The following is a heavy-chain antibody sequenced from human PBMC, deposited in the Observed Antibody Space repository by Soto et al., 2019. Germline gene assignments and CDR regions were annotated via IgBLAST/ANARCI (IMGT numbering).Heavy chain of an antibody. CDR3: ARSLVVPAARDYYGMDV. Sequence: VQLVQSGAEVKKPGSSVKVSCKASGGTFSSYAISWVRQAPGQGLEWMGGIIPIFGTANYAQKFQGRVTITADESTSTAYMELSSLRSEDTAVYYCARSLVVPAARDYYGMDVWGQGTTVTVSS. D-gene: IGHD2-2*01. CDR1: GGTFSSYA. V-gene: IGHV1-69*01. J-gene: IGHJ6*02. CDR2: IIPIFGTA.